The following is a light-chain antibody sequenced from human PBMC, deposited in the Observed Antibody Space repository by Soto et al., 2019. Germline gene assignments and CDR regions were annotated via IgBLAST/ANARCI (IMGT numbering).Light chain of an antibody. CDR2: GAS. J-gene: IGKJ5*01. V-gene: IGKV1-33*01. CDR1: QDISNY. CDR3: QHFDNFPRAIT. Sequence: DIQMTQSPSSLSASVGDRVTITCQASQDISNYLNWYQQKPGKAPKLLIYGASNLETGVPSRFSGSGSGTYFTFTISSLQPDDFASYYCQHFDNFPRAITFAQGTRLEIK.